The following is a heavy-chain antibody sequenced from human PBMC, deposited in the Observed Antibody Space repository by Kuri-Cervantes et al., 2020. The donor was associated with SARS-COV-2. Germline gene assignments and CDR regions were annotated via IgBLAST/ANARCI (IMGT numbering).Heavy chain of an antibody. CDR1: GFTFSSYR. V-gene: IGHV3-23*01. Sequence: GESLKISCAASGFTFSSYRMSWVRQAPGKGLEWVSAISGSGGSTYYADSVKGRFTISRDNSKNTLYLQMNNLSGDDTAVYCCAREIDFWSGDYSLPLYYIDMWGKGTAVTVSS. D-gene: IGHD3-3*01. CDR3: AREIDFWSGDYSLPLYYIDM. CDR2: ISGSGGST. J-gene: IGHJ6*04.